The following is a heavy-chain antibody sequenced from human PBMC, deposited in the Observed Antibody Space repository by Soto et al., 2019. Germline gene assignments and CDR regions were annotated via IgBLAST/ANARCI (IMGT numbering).Heavy chain of an antibody. CDR2: IIPILGIA. Sequence: ASVKVSCKASGGTFSSYTISWVRQAPGQGLEWMGRIIPILGIANYAQKFQGRVTITADKSTSTAYMELSSLRSEDTAVYYCARESSSNYYYYYMDVWGKGTTVTVSS. CDR3: ARESSSNYYYYYMDV. CDR1: GGTFSSYT. J-gene: IGHJ6*03. V-gene: IGHV1-69*04.